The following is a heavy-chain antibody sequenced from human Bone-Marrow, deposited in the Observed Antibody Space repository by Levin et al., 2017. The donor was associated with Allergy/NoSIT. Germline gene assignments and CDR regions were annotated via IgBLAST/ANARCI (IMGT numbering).Heavy chain of an antibody. Sequence: ASVKVSCKASGYTFTSYYMHWVRQAPGQGLEWMGIINPSGGSTSYAQKFQGRVTMTRDTSTSTVYMELSSLRSEDTAVYYCARDLSIAAVTYGMDVWGQGTTVTVSS. D-gene: IGHD6-13*01. CDR1: GYTFTSYY. CDR3: ARDLSIAAVTYGMDV. CDR2: INPSGGST. J-gene: IGHJ6*02. V-gene: IGHV1-46*01.